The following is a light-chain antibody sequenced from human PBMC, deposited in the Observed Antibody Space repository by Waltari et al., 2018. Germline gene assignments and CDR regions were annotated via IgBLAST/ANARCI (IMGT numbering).Light chain of an antibody. V-gene: IGKV1-39*01. CDR2: TTS. J-gene: IGKJ3*01. CDR1: QSISTF. Sequence: DIQMTQSPSSLSASVGDRVTITCRASQSISTFFNWYQQKPGKAPNLLIYTTSILQSGVRARFSGSGSGTDFTLTISSLQPEDFATYYCQQSYITGTFGPGTKVDFK. CDR3: QQSYITGT.